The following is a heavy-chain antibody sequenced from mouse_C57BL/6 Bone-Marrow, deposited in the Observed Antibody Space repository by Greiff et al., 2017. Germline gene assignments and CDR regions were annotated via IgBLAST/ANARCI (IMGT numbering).Heavy chain of an antibody. CDR2: INPGSGGT. CDR3: ARKGTYYSNFYYAMDY. Sequence: QVQLQQSGAELVRPGTSVKVSCKASGYAFTNYLIEWVKQRPGQGLEWIGVINPGSGGTNYNEKFKGKGTLTADKYSRTAYMQLSSLTSEDSAVYFCARKGTYYSNFYYAMDYWGQGTSVTVSS. D-gene: IGHD2-5*01. V-gene: IGHV1-54*01. CDR1: GYAFTNYL. J-gene: IGHJ4*01.